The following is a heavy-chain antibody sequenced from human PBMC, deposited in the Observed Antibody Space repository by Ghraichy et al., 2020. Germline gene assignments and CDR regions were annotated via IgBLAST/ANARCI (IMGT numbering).Heavy chain of an antibody. CDR3: ARVKEFGDYELDF. J-gene: IGHJ4*02. Sequence: GGSLRLSCEASGFTFRTSWFHWVRQDPEKGLLWVSRINSDGRSTDYADSVKGRFTISRDNANNTLYLQMNSLRVEDTGVYYCARVKEFGDYELDFWGQGSLVTVSS. CDR2: INSDGRST. D-gene: IGHD3-3*01. V-gene: IGHV3-74*01. CDR1: GFTFRTSW.